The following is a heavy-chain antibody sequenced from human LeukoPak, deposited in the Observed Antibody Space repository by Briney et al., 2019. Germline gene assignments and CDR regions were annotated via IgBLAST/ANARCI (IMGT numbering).Heavy chain of an antibody. CDR2: ISSSSSYI. D-gene: IGHD3-9*01. CDR3: ARGGHSSLTGYRNNWFDP. Sequence: GGSLRLSCAASGFTFSSYSMNWVRQAPGKGLEWVSSISSSSSYIYYADSVKGRFTISRDNAKNSLYPQMNSLRAEDTAVYYYARGGHSSLTGYRNNWFDPWGQGTLVTVSS. CDR1: GFTFSSYS. J-gene: IGHJ5*02. V-gene: IGHV3-21*01.